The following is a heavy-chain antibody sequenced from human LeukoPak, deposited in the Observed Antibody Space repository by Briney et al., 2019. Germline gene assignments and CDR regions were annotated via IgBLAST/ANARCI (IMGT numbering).Heavy chain of an antibody. J-gene: IGHJ4*02. CDR1: GFTFSNYA. V-gene: IGHV3-23*01. D-gene: IGHD2-2*01. CDR2: ISGSGGTT. CDR3: ARDVFGSEYPFDF. Sequence: GGSLRLSCAASGFTFSNYAMSWVRQAPGKGLEWVSVISGSGGTTFYADSVKGRFTISRDNSKNTLYLQMNSLRAEDTAVYYCARDVFGSEYPFDFWGQGTLVTVSS.